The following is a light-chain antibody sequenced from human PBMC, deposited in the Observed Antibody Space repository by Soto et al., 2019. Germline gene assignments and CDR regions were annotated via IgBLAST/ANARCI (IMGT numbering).Light chain of an antibody. CDR2: WAS. J-gene: IGKJ3*01. V-gene: IGKV4-1*01. Sequence: DIVMTQFPDSLAVSLGERATINCKSSQSVLYSSNNKNYLAWYQHKPGQPPKLLIYWASTRESGVPDRFSGSGSGTDFTLTISSLQAEDVAVYYCQQYCITPFTFGPGTKVDIK. CDR1: QSVLYSSNNKNY. CDR3: QQYCITPFT.